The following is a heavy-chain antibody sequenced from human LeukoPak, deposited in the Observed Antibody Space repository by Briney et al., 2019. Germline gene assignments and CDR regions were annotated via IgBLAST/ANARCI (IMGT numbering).Heavy chain of an antibody. V-gene: IGHV1-69*01. Sequence: SVKVSCKASGGTFSSYTISWVRQAPGQGLEWMGGIIPIFGTANYAQRFQGRVTITADESTSTAYMELSSLRSEDTAVYYCARSGGALGYYYMDVWGKGTTVTVSS. J-gene: IGHJ6*03. CDR3: ARSGGALGYYYMDV. CDR2: IIPIFGTA. D-gene: IGHD3-16*01. CDR1: GGTFSSYT.